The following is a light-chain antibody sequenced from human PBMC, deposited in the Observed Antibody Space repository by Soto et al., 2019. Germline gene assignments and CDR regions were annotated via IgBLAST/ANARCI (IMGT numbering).Light chain of an antibody. J-gene: IGKJ1*01. V-gene: IGKV3-11*01. CDR2: DAS. Sequence: EIVLTQSPATLSLSPGERATVSCRASPSVSSYLAWYQQKPGQAPRLLIYDASNRATGIPARFSGSGSGTDFTLTISSLEPEDFAVYYCQQRSNGPWTFGQGNKVEIK. CDR3: QQRSNGPWT. CDR1: PSVSSY.